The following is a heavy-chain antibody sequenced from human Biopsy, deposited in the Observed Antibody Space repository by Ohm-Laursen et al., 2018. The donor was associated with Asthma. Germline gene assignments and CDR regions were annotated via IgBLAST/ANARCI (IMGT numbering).Heavy chain of an antibody. CDR3: ARTYYNFLTGQVNDAFDI. D-gene: IGHD3-9*01. CDR1: GYTFTSYA. J-gene: IGHJ3*02. V-gene: IGHV1-3*01. Sequence: GSSVKVSCKTSGYTFTSYAMHWVRQAPGQRLEWMGWINAGNGHTKYSQKFQGRVTIIRDTSASTAYMELSSLRSEDTAVYYCARTYYNFLTGQVNDAFDIWGQGTMVTVSS. CDR2: INAGNGHT.